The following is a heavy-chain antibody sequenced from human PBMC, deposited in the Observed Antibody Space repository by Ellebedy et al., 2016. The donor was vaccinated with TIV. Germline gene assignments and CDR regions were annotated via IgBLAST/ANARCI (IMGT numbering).Heavy chain of an antibody. J-gene: IGHJ4*02. CDR2: IYSGGTT. Sequence: LSLTCAASEFTVYNNYMAWVRQAPGKGLEWVSLIYSGGTTYYADSVKGRFTISRDSSMNTLYLQMNSLRSEDSAVYYCMRRWSWGQGTLVTVSS. CDR1: EFTVYNNY. CDR3: MRRWS. D-gene: IGHD2-15*01. V-gene: IGHV3-66*04.